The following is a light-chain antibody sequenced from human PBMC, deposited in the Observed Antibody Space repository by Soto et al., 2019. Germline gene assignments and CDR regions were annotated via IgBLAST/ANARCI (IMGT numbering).Light chain of an antibody. J-gene: IGLJ2*01. CDR3: SSYTSSSTLV. Sequence: QSALTQPASVSGSPGQSITISCTGTSSDVGGYNYVSWYQQYPGKAPKLMIYDVSNWPSGVSNRFSGSKSGNTASLTISGLQAEDEADYYCSSYTSSSTLVFGGGTKVTVL. V-gene: IGLV2-14*01. CDR2: DVS. CDR1: SSDVGGYNY.